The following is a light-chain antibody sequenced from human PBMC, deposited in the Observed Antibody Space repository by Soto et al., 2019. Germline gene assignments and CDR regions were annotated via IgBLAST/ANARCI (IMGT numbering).Light chain of an antibody. Sequence: DIQMTQSPSSLSASVGDRVTITCRASQSISSHLNWYQQKPGKAPKLLIYAASILQSGVPSRFSGSGSGTDFTLTISSLQPEDFATYYCQQSYSTPPTFGQGTKLEIK. J-gene: IGKJ2*01. V-gene: IGKV1-39*01. CDR3: QQSYSTPPT. CDR1: QSISSH. CDR2: AAS.